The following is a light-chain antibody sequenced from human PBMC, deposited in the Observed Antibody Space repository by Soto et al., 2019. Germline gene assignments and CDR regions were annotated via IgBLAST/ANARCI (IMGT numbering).Light chain of an antibody. CDR3: CSYAGSPRYV. V-gene: IGLV2-11*01. Sequence: QSALTQPRSVSGSPGQSVTISCTGTSSDVGTYNYVSWYQQHPGKAPKVMIYDVSERPSGVPDRFSGSKSGNTASLTIYGLQAEDEADYYCCSYAGSPRYVFGTGTKLTVL. CDR2: DVS. J-gene: IGLJ1*01. CDR1: SSDVGTYNY.